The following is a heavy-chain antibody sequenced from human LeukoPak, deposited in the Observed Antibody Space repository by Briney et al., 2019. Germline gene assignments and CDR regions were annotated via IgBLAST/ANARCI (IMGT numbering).Heavy chain of an antibody. V-gene: IGHV3-48*03. CDR2: ISSSGSTI. CDR3: ARASAPPTYYYYYGMDV. Sequence: GGSLRLSCAASGFTFSNYEMSWVRQAPGKGLEWLSYISSSGSTIYYADSVKGRFTVSRDNTKNSLYLQMNSLRAEDTALYYCARASAPPTYYYYYGMDVWGQGTTVTVSS. J-gene: IGHJ6*02. CDR1: GFTFSNYE.